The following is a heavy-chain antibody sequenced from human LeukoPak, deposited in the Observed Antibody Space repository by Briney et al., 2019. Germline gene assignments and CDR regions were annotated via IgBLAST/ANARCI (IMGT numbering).Heavy chain of an antibody. CDR2: ISGSGGST. D-gene: IGHD3-9*01. V-gene: IGHV3-23*01. CDR1: GFNFSAYA. Sequence: GGSLRLSCAASGFNFSAYAMSWVRQAPGKGLEWVSAISGSGGSTYYADSVKGRFTISRDNSKNTLYLQMNSLRAEDTAVYYCAKDFPGGEGFDWLFPYYFDYWGQGTLVTVSS. J-gene: IGHJ4*02. CDR3: AKDFPGGEGFDWLFPYYFDY.